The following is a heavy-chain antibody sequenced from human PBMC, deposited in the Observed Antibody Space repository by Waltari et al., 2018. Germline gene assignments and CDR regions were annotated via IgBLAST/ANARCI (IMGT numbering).Heavy chain of an antibody. CDR1: GLTFSSYA. D-gene: IGHD6-19*01. CDR2: ISYDGSNK. J-gene: IGHJ1*01. Sequence: QVQLVESGGGVVQHGRSLRLSCAASGLTFSSYAMHWVRQAPGKGLEWVAGISYDGSNKYYADSVKGRFTISRDNSKNTLYLQMNSLRAEDTAVYYCARGGAVAGLNFQHWGQGTLVTVSS. V-gene: IGHV3-30-3*01. CDR3: ARGGAVAGLNFQH.